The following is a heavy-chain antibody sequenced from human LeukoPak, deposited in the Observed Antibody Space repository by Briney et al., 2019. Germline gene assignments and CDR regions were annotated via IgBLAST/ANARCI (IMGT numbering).Heavy chain of an antibody. D-gene: IGHD2-21*02. Sequence: GGSLRLSCAASGFTFSSYAMSWVRQAPGKGLEWVSAISSTGGSTYYADSVKGRFTISRDNSKNTLYLQMNSLRAEDTAVYYCAKRAGGDNYYFDYWGQGTLVTVSS. CDR3: AKRAGGDNYYFDY. V-gene: IGHV3-23*01. CDR2: ISSTGGST. J-gene: IGHJ4*02. CDR1: GFTFSSYA.